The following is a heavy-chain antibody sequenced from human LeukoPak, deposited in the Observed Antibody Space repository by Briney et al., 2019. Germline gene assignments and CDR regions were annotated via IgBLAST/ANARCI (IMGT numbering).Heavy chain of an antibody. J-gene: IGHJ4*02. V-gene: IGHV3-30*18. CDR2: ISYDGSNK. CDR3: AKLGLAYCGGDCSRAFDY. Sequence: GRSLRLSCAASGFTFSSYGMHWVRQAPGKGLEWVAVISYDGSNKYYADSVKGRFTISRDNSKNTLYLQMNSLRAEDTAVYYCAKLGLAYCGGDCSRAFDYWGQGTLVTVSS. D-gene: IGHD2-21*02. CDR1: GFTFSSYG.